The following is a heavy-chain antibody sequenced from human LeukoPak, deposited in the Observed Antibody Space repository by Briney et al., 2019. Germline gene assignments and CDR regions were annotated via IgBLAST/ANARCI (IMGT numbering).Heavy chain of an antibody. CDR1: GFTVSNSY. Sequence: GGSLRLSCAASGFTVSNSYMSWVRQAPGKGLEWVSTISGSGDITYYADSVKGRFTISRDNSKSTLHLQMNSLRAEDTAVYYCAKDAYYDSTSYNDYWGQGTLVTVSS. D-gene: IGHD3-22*01. J-gene: IGHJ4*02. CDR2: ISGSGDIT. CDR3: AKDAYYDSTSYNDY. V-gene: IGHV3-23*01.